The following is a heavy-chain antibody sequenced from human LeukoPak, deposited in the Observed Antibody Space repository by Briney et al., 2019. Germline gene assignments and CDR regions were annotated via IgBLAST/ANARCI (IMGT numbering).Heavy chain of an antibody. CDR2: ISYDGSNK. CDR3: AKDISTVVTPYYYYYGMDV. Sequence: PGGSLRLSCAASGFTFSSYGMHWVRQAPGKGLEWVAVISYDGSNKFYADSVKGRFTISRDNSKNTPYLQMNSLRAEDTAVYYCAKDISTVVTPYYYYYGMDVWGQGTTVTVSS. D-gene: IGHD4-23*01. CDR1: GFTFSSYG. J-gene: IGHJ6*02. V-gene: IGHV3-30*18.